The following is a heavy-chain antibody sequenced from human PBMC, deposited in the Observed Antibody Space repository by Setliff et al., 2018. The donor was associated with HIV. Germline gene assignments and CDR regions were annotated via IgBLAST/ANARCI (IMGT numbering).Heavy chain of an antibody. CDR3: ATRGLSGAGSPTEH. D-gene: IGHD3-10*01. V-gene: IGHV5-51*01. Sequence: ESLKISCTGSGYKFTNYWIGWVRQMPGKGLQYMGIIYPGDSDTRYSPSFQGQVTISADVSLNTVFLQWTSLKTSDSAVYYCATRGLSGAGSPTEHWGQGTLVTVS. J-gene: IGHJ4*02. CDR1: GYKFTNYW. CDR2: IYPGDSDT.